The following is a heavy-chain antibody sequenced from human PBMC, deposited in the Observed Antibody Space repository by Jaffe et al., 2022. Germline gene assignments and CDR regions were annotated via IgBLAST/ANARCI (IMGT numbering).Heavy chain of an antibody. V-gene: IGHV3-43D*04. J-gene: IGHJ4*02. CDR1: GFTFDDYA. Sequence: EVQLVESGGVVVQPGGSLRLSCAASGFTFDDYAMHWVRQAPGKGLEWVSLISWDGGSTYYADSVKGRFTISRDNSKNSLYLQMNSLRAEDTALYYCAKDHGYSSGWYFDYWGQGTLVTVSS. D-gene: IGHD6-19*01. CDR3: AKDHGYSSGWYFDY. CDR2: ISWDGGST.